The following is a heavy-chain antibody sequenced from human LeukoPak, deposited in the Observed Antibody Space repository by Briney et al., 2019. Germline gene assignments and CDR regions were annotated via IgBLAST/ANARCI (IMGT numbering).Heavy chain of an antibody. CDR3: ARDPSAVTANTYA. Sequence: PGGSLRLFCAASGFTVSNNWMNWVRQAPGKGLEWVSLIFSGGDTQYADSVKDRFTISRDASKNTLYLQMSNLRAEDTAVYYCARDPSAVTANTYAWGQGTLVTVSS. V-gene: IGHV3-66*01. CDR2: IFSGGDT. D-gene: IGHD2-2*01. CDR1: GFTVSNNW. J-gene: IGHJ5*02.